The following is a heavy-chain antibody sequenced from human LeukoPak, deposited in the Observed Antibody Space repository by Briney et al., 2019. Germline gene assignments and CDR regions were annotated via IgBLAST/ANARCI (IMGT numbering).Heavy chain of an antibody. CDR1: GGSFSGYY. D-gene: IGHD4-17*01. Sequence: SETLSLTCAVYGGSFSGYYWSWIRQPPGKGLEWIGEINHSGSTNYNPSLKSRVTISVDTSKNQFSLKLSSVTAADTAVYYCARGQIRGDYAANYYYYMDGWGKGTTVTVSS. CDR2: INHSGST. CDR3: ARGQIRGDYAANYYYYMDG. J-gene: IGHJ6*03. V-gene: IGHV4-34*01.